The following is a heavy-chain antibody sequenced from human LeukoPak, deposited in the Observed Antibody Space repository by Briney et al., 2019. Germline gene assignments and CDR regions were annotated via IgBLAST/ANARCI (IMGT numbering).Heavy chain of an antibody. CDR1: GGSISSDGYS. CDR2: IYHSGST. D-gene: IGHD1-26*01. J-gene: IGHJ4*02. Sequence: PQTLSLTCAVSGGSISSDGYSWSWIRQPPGKGLEWIGYIYHSGSTYYNPSLKSRVTISVDRSKNQFSLKLSSVTAADTAVYYCATLHSGGRFDNWGQGTLVTVSS. CDR3: ATLHSGGRFDN. V-gene: IGHV4-30-2*01.